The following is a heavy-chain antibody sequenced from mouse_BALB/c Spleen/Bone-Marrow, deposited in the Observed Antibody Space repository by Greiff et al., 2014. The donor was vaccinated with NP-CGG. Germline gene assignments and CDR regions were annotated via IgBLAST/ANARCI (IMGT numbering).Heavy chain of an antibody. CDR1: GFNIKDTC. J-gene: IGHJ4*01. CDR3: AQGYDWAMDY. CDR2: IDPANGNT. V-gene: IGHV14-3*02. D-gene: IGHD2-14*01. Sequence: DVHLVESGAELVKPGASVKLSCTASGFNIKDTCMHWVKQRPEQGLEWIGRIDPANGNTKYDPKFQGKATITADTSSNTAYLQLNSLTSEDTAVYYCAQGYDWAMDYSGQGTSVTVSS.